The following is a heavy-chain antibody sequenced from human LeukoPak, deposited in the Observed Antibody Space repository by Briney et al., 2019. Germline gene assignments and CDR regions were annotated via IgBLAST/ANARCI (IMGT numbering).Heavy chain of an antibody. V-gene: IGHV4-39*01. J-gene: IGHJ5*02. Sequence: SETLSLTCTVSDGSISSSYYYWGWVRQPPGKGLEWIGNIYYSGYTFYNPSLKSRVTISLDTSKNQFSLKLISVTAADTAVYYCARWGSSYSPLGWFDPWGQGTLVTVSS. D-gene: IGHD6-13*01. CDR3: ARWGSSYSPLGWFDP. CDR2: IYYSGYT. CDR1: DGSISSSYYY.